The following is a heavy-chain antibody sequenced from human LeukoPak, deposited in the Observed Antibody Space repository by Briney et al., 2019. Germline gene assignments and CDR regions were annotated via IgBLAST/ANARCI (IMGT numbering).Heavy chain of an antibody. CDR1: RFTFRNYA. V-gene: IGHV3-23*01. J-gene: IGHJ4*02. D-gene: IGHD2-2*01. Sequence: GGSLRLSCAASRFTFRNYAMNWVRQAPGKGLEWVSGISGSGETTYNADSVKGRFTISRDNSKNTLFLQMNSLRAEDTAVYYCVRERYCSGTSCFELGYWGQGTLVTVSS. CDR3: VRERYCSGTSCFELGY. CDR2: ISGSGETT.